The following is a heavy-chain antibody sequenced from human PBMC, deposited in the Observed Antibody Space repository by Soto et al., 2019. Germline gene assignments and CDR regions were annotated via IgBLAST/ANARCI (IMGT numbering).Heavy chain of an antibody. CDR2: ISSSSSYI. CDR3: ARPPSKVPTSGGMDV. Sequence: PGGSLRLSCAASGFTFSSYSMNWVRQAPGKGLEWVSSISSSSSYIYYADSVKGRFTISRDNAKNSLYLQMNSLRAEDTAVYYCARPPSKVPTSGGMDVWGQGTTVTVSS. D-gene: IGHD1-1*01. CDR1: GFTFSSYS. V-gene: IGHV3-21*01. J-gene: IGHJ6*02.